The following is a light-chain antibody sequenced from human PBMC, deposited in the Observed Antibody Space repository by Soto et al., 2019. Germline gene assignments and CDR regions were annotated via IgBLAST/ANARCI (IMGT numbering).Light chain of an antibody. CDR1: QDISNH. V-gene: IGKV1-17*03. Sequence: DIQMTQSPSVMSASVGDRVTITCRASQDISNHLAWFQQKPGKVPKRLIYAAPILQGDVPSRFSGSRSGTEFTLTISSLQPEDFATYYCLQHNTYPLTFGPGTKVDIK. CDR3: LQHNTYPLT. J-gene: IGKJ3*01. CDR2: AAP.